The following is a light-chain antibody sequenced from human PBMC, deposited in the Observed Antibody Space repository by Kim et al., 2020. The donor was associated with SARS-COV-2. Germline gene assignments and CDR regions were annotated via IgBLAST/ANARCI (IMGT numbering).Light chain of an antibody. CDR2: ATT. Sequence: TVTLTCASSTGAVTSDYYPNWFQQKPGQTPRPLIYATTKKYSGTPARLSASLLGGKAVLTLSDVQPEDEADYYCLLYYGGGQTVVFGGGTQLTVL. CDR3: LLYYGGGQTVV. V-gene: IGLV7-43*01. J-gene: IGLJ3*02. CDR1: TGAVTSDYY.